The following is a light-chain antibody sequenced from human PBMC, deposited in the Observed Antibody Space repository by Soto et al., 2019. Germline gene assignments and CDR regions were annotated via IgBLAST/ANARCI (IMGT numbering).Light chain of an antibody. V-gene: IGKV3-20*01. J-gene: IGKJ3*01. CDR1: QSVSSSY. CDR2: GAS. CDR3: QQYGSSPLT. Sequence: EIVLTQSPGTLSLSPGERATLSCRASQSVSSSYLAWYQQKPGQAPRLLIYGASSRATGIPDRFSGSGSGTDFTLTISRLEPEDVAVYYGQQYGSSPLTFGPGTKVDIK.